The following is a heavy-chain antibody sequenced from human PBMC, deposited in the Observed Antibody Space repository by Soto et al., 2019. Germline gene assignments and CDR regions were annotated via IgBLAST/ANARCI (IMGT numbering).Heavy chain of an antibody. Sequence: EVQLLESGGGLVQPGGSLRLSCAASGFTFSSYAMSWVRQAPGKGLEWVSAISGSGGSTYYADSVKGRFTISRDNSKNTLYLQMNSLRAEDTAVYYCAKCSRSIAARPAQFQHWGQGTLVTVSS. J-gene: IGHJ1*01. V-gene: IGHV3-23*01. D-gene: IGHD6-6*01. CDR1: GFTFSSYA. CDR3: AKCSRSIAARPAQFQH. CDR2: ISGSGGST.